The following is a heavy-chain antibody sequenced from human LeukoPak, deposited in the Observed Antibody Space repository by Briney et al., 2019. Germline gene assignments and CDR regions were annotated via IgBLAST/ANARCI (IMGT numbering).Heavy chain of an antibody. J-gene: IGHJ4*02. CDR2: IYYSGST. CDR1: GGPISSGDYY. Sequence: PSETLSLTCTVSGGPISSGDYYWSWIRQPPGKGLEWIGYIYYSGSTYYNPSLKSRVTISVDTSKNQFSLKLSSVTAADTAVYYCAREANWDPQGGYWGQGTLVTVSS. D-gene: IGHD7-27*01. V-gene: IGHV4-30-4*01. CDR3: AREANWDPQGGY.